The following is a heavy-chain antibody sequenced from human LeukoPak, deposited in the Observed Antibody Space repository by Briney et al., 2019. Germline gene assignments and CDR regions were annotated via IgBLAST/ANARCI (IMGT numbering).Heavy chain of an antibody. CDR3: ARTDTYYYYMDV. CDR2: IIPIFGTA. CDR1: GGTFSSYA. J-gene: IGHJ6*03. V-gene: IGHV1-69*05. Sequence: SVKVSCKASGGTFSSYAISWVRQAPGQGLEWTGGIIPIFGTANYAQKFQGRVTITTDESTSTAYMELSSLRSEDTAVYYCARTDTYYYYMDVWGKGTTVTVSS.